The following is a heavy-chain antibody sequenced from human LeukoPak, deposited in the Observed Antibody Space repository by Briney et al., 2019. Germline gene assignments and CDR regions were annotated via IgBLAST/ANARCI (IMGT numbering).Heavy chain of an antibody. CDR3: ARDDGDYGFDY. V-gene: IGHV4-31*03. J-gene: IGHJ4*02. Sequence: PSETLSLTCTVSGGSISSGGYYWSWIRQHPGKGLEWLGYIYYSGSTDYNPSLKSRVTISVDRSKNQFSLKLTSVTAADTAVYYCARDDGDYGFDYWGQGTLVTVSS. D-gene: IGHD4-17*01. CDR1: GGSISSGGYY. CDR2: IYYSGST.